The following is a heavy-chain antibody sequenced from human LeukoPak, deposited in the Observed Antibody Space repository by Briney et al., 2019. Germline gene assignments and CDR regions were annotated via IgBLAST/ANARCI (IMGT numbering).Heavy chain of an antibody. J-gene: IGHJ4*02. CDR2: ISAGGDT. V-gene: IGHV3-23*01. Sequence: PGGSLRLSCAASGFTFSNYGMSWVRQAPGKGLKWVSTISAGGDTYYANSVGGRFTISRGISKNTLYLQMNSLRAEDTAVYYCAKTFNWNYFDYWGQGTLVTVSS. D-gene: IGHD1-1*01. CDR3: AKTFNWNYFDY. CDR1: GFTFSNYG.